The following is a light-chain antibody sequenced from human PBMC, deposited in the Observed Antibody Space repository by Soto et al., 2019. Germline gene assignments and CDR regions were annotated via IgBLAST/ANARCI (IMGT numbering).Light chain of an antibody. CDR1: QGIGNW. J-gene: IGKJ1*01. V-gene: IGKV1-5*01. CDR2: DVS. CDR3: QQYNSYSPTT. Sequence: DIQMTQSPSSVSASVGDRVTITCRASQGIGNWLAWYQQKPGKAPYLLISDVSSLERGVPSRFSGSGSGTEFTLTISSLQPDDFATYYCQQYNSYSPTTFGQGTKVDIK.